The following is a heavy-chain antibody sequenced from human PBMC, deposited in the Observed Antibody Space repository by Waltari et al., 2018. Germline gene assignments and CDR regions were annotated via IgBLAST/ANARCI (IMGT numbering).Heavy chain of an antibody. D-gene: IGHD3-22*01. CDR2: IIPILGIA. Sequence: QVQLVQSGAEVKKPGSSVKVSCKASGGTFSSYAISWVRQAPGQGLEWMGGIIPILGIANYAQKFQGRVTITADESTSTAYMELSSLRSEDTAVYYCARGGSYYDSSGYSFDYWGQGTLVTVSS. CDR3: ARGGSYYDSSGYSFDY. J-gene: IGHJ4*02. V-gene: IGHV1-69*04. CDR1: GGTFSSYA.